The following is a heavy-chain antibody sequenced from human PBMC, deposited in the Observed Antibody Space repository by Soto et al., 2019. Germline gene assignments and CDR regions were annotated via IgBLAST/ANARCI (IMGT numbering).Heavy chain of an antibody. CDR1: GYTFTSYD. Sequence: GASVKVSCKASGYTFTSYDINWVRQATGQGLEWMGWMNPNSGNTGYAQKFQGRVTMTRNTSISTAYMELSSLRSEDTAVYYCARAGLDDQLPPIRPGWFDPWGQGTLVTVSS. CDR2: MNPNSGNT. V-gene: IGHV1-8*01. D-gene: IGHD2-2*01. J-gene: IGHJ5*02. CDR3: ARAGLDDQLPPIRPGWFDP.